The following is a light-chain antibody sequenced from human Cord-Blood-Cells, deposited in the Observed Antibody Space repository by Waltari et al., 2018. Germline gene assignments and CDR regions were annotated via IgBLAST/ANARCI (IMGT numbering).Light chain of an antibody. CDR3: QQSYSTLGT. V-gene: IGKV1-39*01. CDR1: QSISSY. CDR2: AAS. Sequence: DIQMTQSPSSLSASAGDRVTITCRASQSISSYLNWYQQKQGKAPKLLIYAASSLQSGVPSRFSGSGSGTDFTLTISSLQPEDFATYYCQQSYSTLGTFGPGTKVDIK. J-gene: IGKJ3*01.